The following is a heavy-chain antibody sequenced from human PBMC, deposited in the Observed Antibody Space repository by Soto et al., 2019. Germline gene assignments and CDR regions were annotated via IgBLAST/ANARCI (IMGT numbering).Heavy chain of an antibody. J-gene: IGHJ6*02. Sequence: QVQLVESGGGVVQPGRSLRLSCAASGFTFSSYGMHWVRQAPGKGLEWVAVIWYDGSNKYYADSVKGRFTISRDNSKNTLYLQMNSLRAGDTAVYYCASEYCSGGSCYYYGMDVGGQGTTVTVSS. CDR3: ASEYCSGGSCYYYGMDV. V-gene: IGHV3-33*01. CDR2: IWYDGSNK. CDR1: GFTFSSYG. D-gene: IGHD2-15*01.